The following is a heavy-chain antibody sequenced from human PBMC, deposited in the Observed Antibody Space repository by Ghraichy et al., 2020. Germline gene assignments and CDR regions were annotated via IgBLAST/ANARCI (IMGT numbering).Heavy chain of an antibody. J-gene: IGHJ3*01. Sequence: GESLNISCTASGFTFITHWMHWVRQAPGKGLGWVSHIDHDGTITTYADSVKGRFTISRDNAKNTLYLQMNSLRVEDTAVYYCSREAGSGGISYGSDVWGQGTKVTVSS. V-gene: IGHV3-74*01. CDR3: SREAGSGGISYGSDV. CDR1: GFTFITHW. D-gene: IGHD6-6*01. CDR2: IDHDGTIT.